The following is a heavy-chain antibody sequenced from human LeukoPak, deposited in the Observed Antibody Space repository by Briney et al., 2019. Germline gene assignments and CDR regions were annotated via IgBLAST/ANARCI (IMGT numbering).Heavy chain of an antibody. D-gene: IGHD6-25*01. J-gene: IGHJ4*02. CDR2: ICYSGTT. V-gene: IGHV4-59*01. Sequence: SETLSLTCSVSGGSISPYYWSWIRQPPGKGLEWIWYICYSGTTNYNPSLQSRVTISVATSKTQFSLKLSSVTAADTALYYCARDRASAGCFDYWGQGTLVTVSS. CDR3: ARDRASAGCFDY. CDR1: GGSISPYY.